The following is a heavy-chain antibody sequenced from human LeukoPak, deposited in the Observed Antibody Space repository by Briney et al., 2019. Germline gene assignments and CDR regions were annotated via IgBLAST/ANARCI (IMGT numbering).Heavy chain of an antibody. CDR1: GYTFTSYD. Sequence: GASVKVSCKASGYTFTSYDINWVRQATGQGLEWIGWMNPNSGNTGYAQRFQGRVTITRNTSISTAYMELSSLRSEDTAVYYCARSPRADYDFWGGYLYYYYMDVWGKGTTVTVSS. CDR2: MNPNSGNT. D-gene: IGHD3-3*01. V-gene: IGHV1-8*03. J-gene: IGHJ6*03. CDR3: ARSPRADYDFWGGYLYYYYMDV.